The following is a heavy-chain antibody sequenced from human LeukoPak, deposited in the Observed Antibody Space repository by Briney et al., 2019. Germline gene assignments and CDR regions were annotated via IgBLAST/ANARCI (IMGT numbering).Heavy chain of an antibody. D-gene: IGHD3-9*01. V-gene: IGHV3-66*01. CDR1: GFTVSSNY. J-gene: IGHJ4*02. CDR3: ARVLRRYFDWSYYFDY. Sequence: GGSLRLSCAASGFTVSSNYMSWVRQAPGKGLEWVSVIYSGGSTYYADSVKGRFTISRDNSKNTLYLQMNSLRAEDTAVYYCARVLRRYFDWSYYFDYWGQGTLVTVSS. CDR2: IYSGGST.